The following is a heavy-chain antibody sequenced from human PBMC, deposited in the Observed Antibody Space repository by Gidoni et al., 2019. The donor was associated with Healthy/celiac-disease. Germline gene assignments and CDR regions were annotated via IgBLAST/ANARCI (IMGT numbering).Heavy chain of an antibody. CDR1: GGSISSYY. J-gene: IGHJ4*02. D-gene: IGHD3-3*01. Sequence: QVQLQESGPGLVTPSEPLSLTCTVSGGSISSYYWSWIRQPPGKGLEWIGYIYYSGSTNYNPSLKSRVTISVDTSKNQFSLKLSSVTAADTAVYYCARATRLTAFGVVIGQFDYWGQGTLVTVSS. V-gene: IGHV4-59*01. CDR3: ARATRLTAFGVVIGQFDY. CDR2: IYYSGST.